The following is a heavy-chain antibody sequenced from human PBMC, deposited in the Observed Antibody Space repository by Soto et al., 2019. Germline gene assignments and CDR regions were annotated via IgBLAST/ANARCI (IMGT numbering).Heavy chain of an antibody. V-gene: IGHV1-69*13. J-gene: IGHJ6*02. CDR2: IIPIFGTA. Sequence: SVKVSCKASGGTFSSYAISWVRQAPGQGLEWMGGIIPIFGTANYAQKFQGRVTITADESTSTAYMELSSLRSEDTAVYYCARDRFYYDSSGYKVTKSYYYGMDVWGQ. CDR1: GGTFSSYA. CDR3: ARDRFYYDSSGYKVTKSYYYGMDV. D-gene: IGHD3-22*01.